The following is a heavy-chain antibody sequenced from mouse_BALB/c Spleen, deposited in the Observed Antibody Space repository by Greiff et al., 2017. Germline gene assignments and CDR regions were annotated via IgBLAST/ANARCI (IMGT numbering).Heavy chain of an antibody. Sequence: QVQLQQSGAELVRPGTSVKISCKASGYTFTSYDINWVKQRPGQGLEWIGWIYPGDGSTKYNEKFKGKATLTADKSSSTAYMQLSSLTSENSAVYFCARRAITTYAMDYWGQGTSVTVSS. CDR2: IYPGDGST. J-gene: IGHJ4*01. CDR3: ARRAITTYAMDY. CDR1: GYTFTSYD. V-gene: IGHV1S56*01. D-gene: IGHD2-4*01.